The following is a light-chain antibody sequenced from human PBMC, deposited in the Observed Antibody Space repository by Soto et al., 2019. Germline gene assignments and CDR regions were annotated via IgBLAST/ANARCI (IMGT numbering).Light chain of an antibody. Sequence: QSALTKPASVSGSPGQSITISCTGTSSDVGGSNYVSWYQQHPGKAPKLMIYDVSNRPSGVSNRFSGSKSGNTASLTISGLQAEDEADYYCGSYSSSSTLYVFGTGTKLTVL. CDR2: DVS. CDR3: GSYSSSSTLYV. CDR1: SSDVGGSNY. V-gene: IGLV2-14*03. J-gene: IGLJ1*01.